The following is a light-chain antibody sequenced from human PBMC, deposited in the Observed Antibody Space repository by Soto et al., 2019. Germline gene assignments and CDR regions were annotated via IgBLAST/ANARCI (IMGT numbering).Light chain of an antibody. Sequence: QSALTQPPSASGSPGQSVTISCTGTSSDVGGYNYVSWYQQHPGKAPKLMIYEVSKRPSGVPDRFSGSKSGNTASLTVSGLQAEDEADYYCSPHAGANNLVFGGGTKLTVL. V-gene: IGLV2-8*01. CDR3: SPHAGANNLV. CDR1: SSDVGGYNY. CDR2: EVS. J-gene: IGLJ2*01.